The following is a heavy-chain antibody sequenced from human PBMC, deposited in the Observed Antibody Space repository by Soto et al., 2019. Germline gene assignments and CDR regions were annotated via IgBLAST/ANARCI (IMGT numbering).Heavy chain of an antibody. CDR1: GGSVNNKTYY. D-gene: IGHD3-9*01. Sequence: SETLSLTCSVSGGSVNNKTYYWSWIRQPPGKRLEWIGYVYYSGTTNYNPSLKSRVTISMDMSKNQFSLRLSSVTAADTALYYCARTTAVPNTLRSRYFFDFWGQGTLVTVSS. V-gene: IGHV4-61*01. J-gene: IGHJ4*02. CDR3: ARTTAVPNTLRSRYFFDF. CDR2: VYYSGTT.